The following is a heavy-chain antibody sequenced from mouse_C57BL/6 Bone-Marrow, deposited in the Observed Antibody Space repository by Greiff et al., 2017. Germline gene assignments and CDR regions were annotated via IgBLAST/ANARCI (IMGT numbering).Heavy chain of an antibody. D-gene: IGHD1-3*01. CDR3: ARCLTFYYARDY. Sequence: QVQLQQPGAELVKPGASVKMSCKASGYTFTSSWITWVKPRPGQGLEGIGDIYPGDGSTNYNEKFKSKATLTVDPSSIPAYMQLSSLTSEDSAVYYSARCLTFYYARDYWGQGTSVTVSS. CDR1: GYTFTSSW. CDR2: IYPGDGST. V-gene: IGHV1-55*01. J-gene: IGHJ4*01.